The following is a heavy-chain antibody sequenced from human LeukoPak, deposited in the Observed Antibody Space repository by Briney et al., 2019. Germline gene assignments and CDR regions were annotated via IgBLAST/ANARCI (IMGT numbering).Heavy chain of an antibody. CDR3: ARGDSTTVTTNY. CDR1: GFTFSRYW. CDR2: IYYSGST. J-gene: IGHJ4*02. Sequence: GSLRLSCAASGFTFSRYWMSWVRQAPGKGLEWIGSIYYSGSTYYNPSLKSRVTISVDTSKNQFSLKLSSVTAADTAVYYCARGDSTTVTTNYWGQGTLVTVSS. D-gene: IGHD4-17*01. V-gene: IGHV4-39*07.